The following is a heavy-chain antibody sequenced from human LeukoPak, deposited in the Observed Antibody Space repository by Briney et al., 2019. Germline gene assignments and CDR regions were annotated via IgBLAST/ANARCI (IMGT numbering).Heavy chain of an antibody. Sequence: SQTLSLTCAVSGGSISSGGYYWSWIRQHPGKGLEWIGYIYYSGSTYYNPSLKSRVTISLDTSKNQFSLKLSSVTAADTAVYFCARLRLSGGSFSVGWFDPWGQGTLVTVSS. J-gene: IGHJ5*02. CDR3: ARLRLSGGSFSVGWFDP. CDR1: GGSISSGGYY. V-gene: IGHV4-31*11. CDR2: IYYSGST. D-gene: IGHD1-26*01.